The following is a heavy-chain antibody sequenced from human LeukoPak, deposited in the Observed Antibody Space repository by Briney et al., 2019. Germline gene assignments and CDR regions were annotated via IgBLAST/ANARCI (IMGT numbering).Heavy chain of an antibody. CDR2: IYSGGGT. V-gene: IGHV3-66*01. Sequence: PGGSLRLSCAASGFIVSSRHMSWVRQAPGTGLEWVSVIYSGGGTNYADSVKGRFTISRDNSKNTLYLQLNSLRAEDTAVYYCARDLYSSGPWGQGTLVTVSS. J-gene: IGHJ5*02. D-gene: IGHD3-22*01. CDR1: GFIVSSRH. CDR3: ARDLYSSGP.